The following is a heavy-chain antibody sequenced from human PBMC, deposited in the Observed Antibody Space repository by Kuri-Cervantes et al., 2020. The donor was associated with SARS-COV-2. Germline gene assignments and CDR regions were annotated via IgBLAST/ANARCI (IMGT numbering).Heavy chain of an antibody. V-gene: IGHV1-2*02. Sequence: ASVKVSCKASGYTFTSYYMHWVRQAPGQGLEWMGWINPNSGGTNYAQKFQGRVTMTRDTSISTAYMELSSLRSEDTAVYYCARNSDSGFLEWLFHTPTYYYYMDVWGKGTTVTVSS. CDR3: ARNSDSGFLEWLFHTPTYYYYMDV. CDR1: GYTFTSYY. D-gene: IGHD3-3*01. J-gene: IGHJ6*03. CDR2: INPNSGGT.